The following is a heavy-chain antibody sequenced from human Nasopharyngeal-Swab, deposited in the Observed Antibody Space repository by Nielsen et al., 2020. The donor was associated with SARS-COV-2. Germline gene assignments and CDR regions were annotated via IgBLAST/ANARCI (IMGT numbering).Heavy chain of an antibody. CDR3: ARGQNGQQLVPSYYYYGMDV. J-gene: IGHJ6*02. CDR1: GFTFSSYA. V-gene: IGHV3-30*04. D-gene: IGHD6-13*01. CDR2: ISYDGSNK. Sequence: GESLKISCAASGFTFSSYAMHWVRQAPGKGLEWVAVISYDGSNKYYADSVKGRFTISRDNSKNTPYLQMNSLRAEDTAVYYCARGQNGQQLVPSYYYYGMDVWGQGTTVTVSS.